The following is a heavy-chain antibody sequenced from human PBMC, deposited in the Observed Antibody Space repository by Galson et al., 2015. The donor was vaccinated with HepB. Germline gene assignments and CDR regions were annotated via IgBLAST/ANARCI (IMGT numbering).Heavy chain of an antibody. D-gene: IGHD2-15*01. Sequence: SVKVSCKASGYTFSSYCITWVRQAPGQGLEWMGWISAYNHDTNYAQKLQGRVTMTTDTSTSTAYMELRSLRSDDTAVYYCARGALLVVVDATPNNWFDPWGQGTLVTVSS. CDR3: ARGALLVVVDATPNNWFDP. V-gene: IGHV1-18*04. CDR2: ISAYNHDT. J-gene: IGHJ5*02. CDR1: GYTFSSYC.